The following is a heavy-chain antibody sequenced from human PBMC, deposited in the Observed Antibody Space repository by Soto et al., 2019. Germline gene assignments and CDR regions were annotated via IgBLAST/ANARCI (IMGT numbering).Heavy chain of an antibody. CDR1: GLTFSNYA. CDR3: ARLDYGPAC. D-gene: IGHD4-17*01. CDR2: IYDSGDTT. Sequence: EVQLLESGGGLVQPGGSLRLSCAASGLTFSNYAMSWVRQAPGKGLAWVSTIYDSGDTTFYAVSVTGRFTISRDNSKNTLYMQMTSLRAEDTATYYCARLDYGPACWGPGTLVTVSS. V-gene: IGHV3-23*01. J-gene: IGHJ4*02.